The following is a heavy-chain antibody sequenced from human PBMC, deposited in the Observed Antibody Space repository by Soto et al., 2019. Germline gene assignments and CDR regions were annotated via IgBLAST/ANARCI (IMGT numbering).Heavy chain of an antibody. CDR2: IYHSGST. V-gene: IGHV4-30-2*01. D-gene: IGHD3-10*01. CDR1: GGSISSGGYS. J-gene: IGHJ4*02. CDR3: ARDQYGPGSYYN. Sequence: PSETLSLTCAVSGGSISSGGYSWSWIRQPPGKGLEWIGYIYHSGSTYYNPSLKSRVTISVDRSKNQFSLKLSSVTAADTAVYYCARDQYGPGSYYNWGQGTLVTVSS.